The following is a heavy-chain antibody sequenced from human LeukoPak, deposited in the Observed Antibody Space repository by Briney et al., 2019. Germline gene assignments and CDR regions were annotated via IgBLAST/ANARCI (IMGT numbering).Heavy chain of an antibody. CDR1: GFTFSSYW. CDR3: ARAGAGSGWYYAFDM. CDR2: INTDGSYT. V-gene: IGHV3-74*01. D-gene: IGHD6-13*01. J-gene: IGHJ3*02. Sequence: GGSLRLSCAASGFTFSSYWMHWVRQAPGKGLVWVSHINTDGSYTRYADSVKGRFTIARDNAKSTLYLQMNSLRAEDTAVYYCARAGAGSGWYYAFDMWGQGTMVIVSS.